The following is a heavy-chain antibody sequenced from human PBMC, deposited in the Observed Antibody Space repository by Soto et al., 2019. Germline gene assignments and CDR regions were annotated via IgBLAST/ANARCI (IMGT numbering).Heavy chain of an antibody. CDR3: ARITVRAGYYFHY. Sequence: ASVKVSCKASGYTFTSYDINWVRQATGQGLEWMGWMNPNSGNTGYAQKFQGRVTMTRNTSITTAYMELRSLRSDDTAVYYCARITVRAGYYFHYWGQGTLVTVSS. CDR1: GYTFTSYD. D-gene: IGHD6-19*01. CDR2: MNPNSGNT. J-gene: IGHJ4*02. V-gene: IGHV1-8*01.